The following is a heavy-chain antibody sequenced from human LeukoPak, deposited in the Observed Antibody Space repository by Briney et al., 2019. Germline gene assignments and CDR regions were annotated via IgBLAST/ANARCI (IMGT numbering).Heavy chain of an antibody. J-gene: IGHJ5*02. D-gene: IGHD5-18*01. Sequence: GGSLRLSCTASGLTFSTYGMNWVRQAPGKGLEWVSSITRGGGDIYYADSVKGRFTISRDNSKSTVSLQMNSLRAEDTALYHCARHDSYGSEKNWFDPWGQGALVTVSS. V-gene: IGHV3-23*01. CDR1: GLTFSTYG. CDR2: ITRGGGDI. CDR3: ARHDSYGSEKNWFDP.